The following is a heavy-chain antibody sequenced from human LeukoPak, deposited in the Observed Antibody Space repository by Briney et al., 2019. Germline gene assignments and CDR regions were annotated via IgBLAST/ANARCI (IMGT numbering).Heavy chain of an antibody. CDR1: GGSICNYY. Sequence: SETLSLTCTVSGGSICNYYWTWIRQPPEKGLEWIGFIYYSGVTKYNPSLESRVTISLDASKNQFSLKLNSVTAADTAVHYCARRVATKPKYCFDSWGQGTLVTVSS. D-gene: IGHD5-24*01. CDR2: IYYSGVT. J-gene: IGHJ4*02. V-gene: IGHV4-59*08. CDR3: ARRVATKPKYCFDS.